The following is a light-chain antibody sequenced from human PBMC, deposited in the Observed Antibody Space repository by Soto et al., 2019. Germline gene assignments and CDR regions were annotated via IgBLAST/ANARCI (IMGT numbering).Light chain of an antibody. V-gene: IGLV2-14*01. CDR2: DVS. CDR3: SSYTSSSLYV. Sequence: QCALTQPASVSGSPGQSITISCTGTSSDVGGYNYVSWYQQHPGKAPKLMIYDVSIRPSGVSNRFSGSKSGNTASLTISGLQAEDEADYYCSSYTSSSLYVFGTGTKVTVL. J-gene: IGLJ1*01. CDR1: SSDVGGYNY.